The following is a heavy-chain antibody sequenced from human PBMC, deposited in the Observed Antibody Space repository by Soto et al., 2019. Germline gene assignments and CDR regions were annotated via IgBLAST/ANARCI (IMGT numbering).Heavy chain of an antibody. CDR1: GFPFHSYA. D-gene: IGHD6-19*01. J-gene: IGHJ4*02. CDR2: ISTSGGLT. CDR3: AKASRGSAFFFDY. V-gene: IGHV3-23*01. Sequence: GGSLSLSCAASGFPFHSYAMSWVRQAPGKGLEWVSAISTSGGLTFYAGSVKGRFTISRDNSKNTLFLQMNSLRAEDTAIYYSAKASRGSAFFFDYWSLGT.